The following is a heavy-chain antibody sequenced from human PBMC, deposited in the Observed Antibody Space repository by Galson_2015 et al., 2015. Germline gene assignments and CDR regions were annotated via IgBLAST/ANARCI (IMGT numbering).Heavy chain of an antibody. J-gene: IGHJ4*02. D-gene: IGHD5-24*01. CDR3: ASVRDSYNWGDY. Sequence: SLRLSCAASGFTFSSYAMHWVRQAPGKGLEWVAVISYDGSNKYYADSVKGRFTISRDNSKNTLYLQMNSLRAEDTAVYYCASVRDSYNWGDYWGQGTLVTVSS. V-gene: IGHV3-30-3*01. CDR1: GFTFSSYA. CDR2: ISYDGSNK.